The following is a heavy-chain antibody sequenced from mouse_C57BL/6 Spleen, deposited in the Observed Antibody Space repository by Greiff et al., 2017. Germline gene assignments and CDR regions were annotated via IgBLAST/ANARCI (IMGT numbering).Heavy chain of an antibody. J-gene: IGHJ1*03. Sequence: QVQLQQPGAELVKPGASVKLSCKASGYTFTSYWMHWVKQRPGQGLEWIGMIHPNSGSTNYNEKFKSKATLTVDKASSTAYMQLSSLTSEDSAVYYGARAGNRSDFDVWGTGTTVTVSS. CDR3: ARAGNRSDFDV. CDR2: IHPNSGST. CDR1: GYTFTSYW. D-gene: IGHD2-1*01. V-gene: IGHV1-64*01.